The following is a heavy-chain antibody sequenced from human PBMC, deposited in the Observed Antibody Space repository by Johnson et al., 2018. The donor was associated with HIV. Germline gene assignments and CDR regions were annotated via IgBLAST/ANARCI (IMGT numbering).Heavy chain of an antibody. Sequence: QMQLVESGGDLVKPGGSLRLSCAASGFTFSDYCMSWIRQAPGKGLEWVSYISTSANTITSEYSAKGQFTISRDNAKNSLYLQMNSLKAEDTALYYCARVRSWGSWNAFDIWGQGTMVTVSS. J-gene: IGHJ3*02. CDR1: GFTFSDYC. CDR3: ARVRSWGSWNAFDI. D-gene: IGHD7-27*01. V-gene: IGHV3-11*01. CDR2: ISTSANTI.